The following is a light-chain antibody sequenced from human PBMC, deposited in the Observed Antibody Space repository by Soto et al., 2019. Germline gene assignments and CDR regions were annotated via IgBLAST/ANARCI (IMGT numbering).Light chain of an antibody. V-gene: IGLV2-14*01. CDR3: SSYTSSRTYVV. J-gene: IGLJ2*01. Sequence: QSALTQPASVSGSPGQSITISCTGTSSDVGGYNYVSWYQQHPGKAPKLMIYDVSNRPSGVSNRFSGSKSGNTASLTISGLQADDEDDYYCSSYTSSRTYVVFGGGTKLTVL. CDR2: DVS. CDR1: SSDVGGYNY.